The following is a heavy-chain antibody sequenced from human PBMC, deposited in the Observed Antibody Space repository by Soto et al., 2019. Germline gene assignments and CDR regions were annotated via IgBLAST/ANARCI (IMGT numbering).Heavy chain of an antibody. D-gene: IGHD3-3*01. J-gene: IGHJ6*02. CDR2: MNPNSGNT. V-gene: IGHV1-8*01. CDR3: ARGSGYDFWSGYYDWGYGMDV. Sequence: QVQLVQSGAEVKKPGASVKVSCKASGYTFTSYDINWVRQATGQGLEWMGWMNPNSGNTGYAQKLQGRVTLRRNTSISKAYMELSSLRSEDTAVYYCARGSGYDFWSGYYDWGYGMDVWGQGTTVTVSS. CDR1: GYTFTSYD.